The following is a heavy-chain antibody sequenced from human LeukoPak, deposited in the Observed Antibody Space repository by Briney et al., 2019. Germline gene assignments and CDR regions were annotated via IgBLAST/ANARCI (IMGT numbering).Heavy chain of an antibody. J-gene: IGHJ5*02. CDR1: GYTFTSYD. CDR3: ARGLSEQWLHNWFDP. Sequence: WASVKVSCKASGYTFTSYDINWVRQATGQGIEWMGWMNHNSGNTGYAQKVQGRVTMTRNTSISTAYMELSSLRSEDTAVYYCARGLSEQWLHNWFDPWGQGTLVTVSS. V-gene: IGHV1-8*01. CDR2: MNHNSGNT. D-gene: IGHD6-19*01.